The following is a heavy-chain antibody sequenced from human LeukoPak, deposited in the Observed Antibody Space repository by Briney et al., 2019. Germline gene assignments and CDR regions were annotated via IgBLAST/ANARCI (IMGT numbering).Heavy chain of an antibody. CDR1: GYTFTSYG. Sequence: ASVKVSCKASGYTFTSYGLTWVRQAPGQGLEWMGWISAYNGHTKYPQKLQGRVTMTTDTSTSTAYMELRSLRSDDTAVYYCARGFPPRRNYDSSGYYSYYFDYWGQGTLVTVSS. V-gene: IGHV1-18*01. D-gene: IGHD3-22*01. J-gene: IGHJ4*02. CDR3: ARGFPPRRNYDSSGYYSYYFDY. CDR2: ISAYNGHT.